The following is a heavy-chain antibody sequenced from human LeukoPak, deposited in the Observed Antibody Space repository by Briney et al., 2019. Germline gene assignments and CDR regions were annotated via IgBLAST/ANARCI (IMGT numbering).Heavy chain of an antibody. CDR3: ARTSGDLEAFDI. J-gene: IGHJ3*02. V-gene: IGHV3-74*01. CDR2: INSDGSST. CDR1: GFTFSSYW. D-gene: IGHD7-27*01. Sequence: GGSLRLSCAASGFTFSSYWMHWVRQAPGKGLVWVSRINSDGSSTSYADSVKGRFTISRDNAKNTLYLQMNNLRAEDTAVYYCARTSGDLEAFDIWGQGTMVTVSS.